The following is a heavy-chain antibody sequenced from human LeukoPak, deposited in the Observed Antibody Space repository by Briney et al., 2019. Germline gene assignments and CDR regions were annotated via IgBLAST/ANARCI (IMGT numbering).Heavy chain of an antibody. V-gene: IGHV1-69*04. D-gene: IGHD1-26*01. CDR3: AREHEKGGSYLRVPFDP. Sequence: GASVTVSCKASGGTFSSYAISWVRQAPGQGLEWMGRIIPILGIANYAQKFQGRVTITADKSTSTAYMELSSLRSEDTAVYYCAREHEKGGSYLRVPFDPWGQGTLVTVSS. CDR1: GGTFSSYA. J-gene: IGHJ5*02. CDR2: IIPILGIA.